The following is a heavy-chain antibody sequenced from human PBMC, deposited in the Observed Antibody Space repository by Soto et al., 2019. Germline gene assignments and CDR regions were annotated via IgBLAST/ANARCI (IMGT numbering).Heavy chain of an antibody. CDR2: IYYSGST. Sequence: QVQLQESGPGLVKPSQTLSLTCTVSGGSISSGGYYWIWIRQHPGKGLEWIGYIYYSGSTYYNPSPTSRVTIAVYTSKNQFSLKLSSVYAADTAIYYCARSVFPWGQGTLVTVSS. CDR1: GGSISSGGYY. J-gene: IGHJ5*02. CDR3: ARSVFP. V-gene: IGHV4-31*03.